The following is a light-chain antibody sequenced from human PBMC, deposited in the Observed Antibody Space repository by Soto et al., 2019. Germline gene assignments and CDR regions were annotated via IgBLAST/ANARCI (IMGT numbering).Light chain of an antibody. CDR2: DVS. Sequence: QSVLTQPASVSGSPGQSITISCTGTSSDVGAYTYVSWYQQYPGKAPKLMIYDVSDRPSGVSNRFSGSKSGNTASLTISGLQAEDEADYYCSSYTGSSTLFGGGTKLTVL. CDR1: SSDVGAYTY. V-gene: IGLV2-14*01. J-gene: IGLJ2*01. CDR3: SSYTGSSTL.